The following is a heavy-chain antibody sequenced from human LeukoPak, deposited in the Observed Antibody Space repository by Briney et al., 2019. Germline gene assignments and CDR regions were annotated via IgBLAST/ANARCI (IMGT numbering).Heavy chain of an antibody. CDR1: GGSISSYY. D-gene: IGHD5-12*01. Sequence: SETLSLTCTVSGGSISSYYWRWVRQPPGKGLEWIGYIYYSGSTNYNPSLKSQVTISVDTSKNQFSLKLSSVTAAHTAMYYCARVSGYDWESFYDYWGQGSLVTVSS. CDR2: IYYSGST. V-gene: IGHV4-59*01. J-gene: IGHJ4*02. CDR3: ARVSGYDWESFYDY.